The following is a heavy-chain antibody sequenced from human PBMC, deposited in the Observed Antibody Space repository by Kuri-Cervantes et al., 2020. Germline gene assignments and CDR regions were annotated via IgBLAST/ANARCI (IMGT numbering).Heavy chain of an antibody. V-gene: IGHV3-7*01. CDR2: IKQDGSEK. J-gene: IGHJ4*02. CDR1: GFTFSSYW. Sequence: GESLKISCAASGFTFSSYWMSWVRQAPGKGLEWVANIKQDGSEKYYVDSVKGRFTISRDNSKDTLYLQMNSLRAEDTAVYYCARDGSGSYYNHLPCYFDYWGQGTLVTVSS. D-gene: IGHD3-10*01. CDR3: ARDGSGSYYNHLPCYFDY.